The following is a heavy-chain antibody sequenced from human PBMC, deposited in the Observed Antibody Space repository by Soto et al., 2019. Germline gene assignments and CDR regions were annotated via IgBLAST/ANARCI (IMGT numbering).Heavy chain of an antibody. J-gene: IGHJ5*01. CDR2: VSGNNGAS. D-gene: IGHD2-2*01. CDR3: VRDQKYFRVNGNWFDS. Sequence: QVQLMQSGTEVKKPGASVTVSCKASGYTSADFGISWLRQAPGQGLEWMGWVSGNNGASNPAPKVQGRITMTLDTSTGVSYMALRSLRSDDTAIYYCVRDQKYFRVNGNWFDSWGQGTLVSVSS. CDR1: GYTSADFG. V-gene: IGHV1-18*04.